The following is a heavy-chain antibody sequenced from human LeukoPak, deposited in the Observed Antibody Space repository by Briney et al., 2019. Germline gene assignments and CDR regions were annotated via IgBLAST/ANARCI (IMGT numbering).Heavy chain of an antibody. D-gene: IGHD3-22*01. J-gene: IGHJ4*02. CDR2: ITRSSSTI. CDR3: ATHGSSGFDY. Sequence: GGSLRLSCAASGFTFSNYNMNWVRQAPGKGLEWISYITRSSSTIYYADSVKGRFTISRDNAKNSLYLQMNSLRAEDTAVYYCATHGSSGFDYWGQGTLVTVSS. CDR1: GFTFSNYN. V-gene: IGHV3-48*01.